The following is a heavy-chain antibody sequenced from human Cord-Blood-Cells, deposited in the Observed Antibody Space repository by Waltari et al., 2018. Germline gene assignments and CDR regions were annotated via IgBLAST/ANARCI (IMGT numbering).Heavy chain of an antibody. J-gene: IGHJ5*02. CDR1: GDSVSSNSAP. Sequence: QVQLQQSGPGLVKPSQTLSLTCAISGDSVSSNSAPWNWIRQSPSRGLEWLGRTYDRSKWYNDYAVSVKSRITINPDTSKNQFSLQLNSVTPEDTAVYYCAREDDYSNYGWFDPWGQGTLVTVSS. CDR3: AREDDYSNYGWFDP. V-gene: IGHV6-1*01. D-gene: IGHD4-4*01. CDR2: TYDRSKWYN.